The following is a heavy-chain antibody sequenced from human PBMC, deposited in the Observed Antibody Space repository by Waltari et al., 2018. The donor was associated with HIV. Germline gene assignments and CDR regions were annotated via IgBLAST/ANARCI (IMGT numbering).Heavy chain of an antibody. Sequence: QVQLQQWGAGLLKPSETLSLTCAVDGGSFSDYYWSWIRQPPGKGLEWIGEINHSGSTNYNPALNSRVTISVDTSKNQFSLKLSSVTAADTAVYYCARGGNYYRSGSYYKLDYWGQGTLVTVSS. CDR1: GGSFSDYY. J-gene: IGHJ4*02. V-gene: IGHV4-34*01. D-gene: IGHD3-10*01. CDR2: INHSGST. CDR3: ARGGNYYRSGSYYKLDY.